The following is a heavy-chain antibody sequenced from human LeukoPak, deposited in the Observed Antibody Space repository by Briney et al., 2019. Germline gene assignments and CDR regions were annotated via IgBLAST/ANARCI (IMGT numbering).Heavy chain of an antibody. Sequence: GGSLRLSCAASGFTFSSYWMSWVRQAPGKGLEWVANIKQDGSEKYYVDSVKGRFTISRDNAKNSLYLQMNSLTAEDTAVYYCARDFYCSSTSCYGNDAFDIWGQGTMVTVSS. V-gene: IGHV3-7*01. J-gene: IGHJ3*02. D-gene: IGHD2-2*01. CDR1: GFTFSSYW. CDR2: IKQDGSEK. CDR3: ARDFYCSSTSCYGNDAFDI.